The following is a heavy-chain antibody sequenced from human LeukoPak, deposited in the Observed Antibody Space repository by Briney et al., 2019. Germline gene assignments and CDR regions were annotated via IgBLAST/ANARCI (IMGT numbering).Heavy chain of an antibody. CDR3: ARDFDPYNEDYDPYYFDY. CDR1: GFTFSSYW. CDR2: IKQDGSEK. J-gene: IGHJ4*02. D-gene: IGHD3-9*01. Sequence: GGSLRLSCAASGFTFSSYWMSWVRQAPGKGLEWVANIKQDGSEKYYVDSVKGRFTISRDNAKNSLYLQMNSLRAEDTAVYYCARDFDPYNEDYDPYYFDYWGQGTRVTVSS. V-gene: IGHV3-7*01.